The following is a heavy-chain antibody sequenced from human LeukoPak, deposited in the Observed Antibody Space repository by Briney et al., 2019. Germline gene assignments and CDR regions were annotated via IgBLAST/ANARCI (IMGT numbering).Heavy chain of an antibody. Sequence: GGSLRLSCAASGFTFSSYAMHWVRQAPGKGLEYVSAISSNGGSTYYANSVKGRFTISRDNSKNTLYLQMGSLRAEDMAVYYCARALYCSSTSCYGRLDYWGQGTLATVSS. CDR1: GFTFSSYA. V-gene: IGHV3-64*01. CDR2: ISSNGGST. J-gene: IGHJ4*02. CDR3: ARALYCSSTSCYGRLDY. D-gene: IGHD2-2*01.